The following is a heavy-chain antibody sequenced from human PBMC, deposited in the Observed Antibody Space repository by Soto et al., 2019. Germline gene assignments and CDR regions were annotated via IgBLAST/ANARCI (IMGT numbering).Heavy chain of an antibody. D-gene: IGHD6-19*01. Sequence: LSLTCTVSGAALSSGGYFYTWVRQPPGKGLESLGYIYYSGGTNYNPSLKSRVTISLDKYKSQFSLRLISVTAADTAVYYCTREQSDDNYFDPWGQGTLVTVSS. CDR2: IYYSGGT. V-gene: IGHV4-61*08. CDR1: GAALSSGGYF. J-gene: IGHJ5*02. CDR3: TREQSDDNYFDP.